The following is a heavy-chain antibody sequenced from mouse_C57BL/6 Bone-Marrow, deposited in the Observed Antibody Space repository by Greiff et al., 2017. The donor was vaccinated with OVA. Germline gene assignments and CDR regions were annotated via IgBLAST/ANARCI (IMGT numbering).Heavy chain of an antibody. D-gene: IGHD2-12*01. V-gene: IGHV8-12*01. CDR1: GFSLNTSNMG. J-gene: IGHJ4*01. CDR3: ARRGSYDTRGYYAMDY. CDR2: IYWDDDK. Sequence: QVTLKECGPGILQSSQTLSLTCSFSGFSLNTSNMGVSWIRQPSGKGLEWLAHIYWDDDKRYNPSLKSRLTISKHTSRNQVFLKITSVDTADTATYYCARRGSYDTRGYYAMDYWGQGTAVTVSS.